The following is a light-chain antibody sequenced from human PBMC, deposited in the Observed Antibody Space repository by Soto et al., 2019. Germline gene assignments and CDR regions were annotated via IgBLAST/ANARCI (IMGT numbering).Light chain of an antibody. CDR1: SSDVGGYNY. CDR2: NVS. Sequence: QSVLTQPAYVSVSPGQSITISCTRTSSDVGGYNYVAWYQQHPGKAPKLLIYNVSNRPSGVSNRFSGSKSGSTASLTISGLQAEDEADYYCTSYTNRYTYVFGTGTKVTVL. V-gene: IGLV2-14*01. CDR3: TSYTNRYTYV. J-gene: IGLJ1*01.